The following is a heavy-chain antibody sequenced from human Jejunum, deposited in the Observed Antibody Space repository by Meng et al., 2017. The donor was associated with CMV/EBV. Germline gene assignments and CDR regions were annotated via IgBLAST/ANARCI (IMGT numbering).Heavy chain of an antibody. Sequence: GQLQESGPGLVKPSESPFLTCSVSGGSINTYYSGWIRQSPGKGLEWIGYIYNSGGTYYNPSLKSRVTISTDTSKNEFSLKLNSVTAAYTAVYYCVRHGDCSSGSYYYHWFDPWGQGSLVTVSS. V-gene: IGHV4-59*08. CDR3: VRHGDCSSGSYYYHWFDP. J-gene: IGHJ5*02. CDR1: GGSINTYY. D-gene: IGHD2-2*01. CDR2: IYNSGGT.